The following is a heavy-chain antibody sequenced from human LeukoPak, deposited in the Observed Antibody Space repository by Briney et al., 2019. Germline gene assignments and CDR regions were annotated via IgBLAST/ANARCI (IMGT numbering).Heavy chain of an antibody. CDR2: ISAYNGNT. CDR1: GYTFTSYG. J-gene: IGHJ6*04. V-gene: IGHV1-18*01. Sequence: VASVKVSCKASGYTFTSYGISWVRQAPGQGLEWMGWISAYNGNTNYAQKLQGRVTMTTDTSTSTAYMELRSLRSDDTAVYYCARERLGWLGEFGMDVWGKGTTVTVSS. CDR3: ARERLGWLGEFGMDV. D-gene: IGHD3-10*01.